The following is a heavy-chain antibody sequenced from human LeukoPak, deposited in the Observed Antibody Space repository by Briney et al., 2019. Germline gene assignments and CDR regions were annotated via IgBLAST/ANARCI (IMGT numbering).Heavy chain of an antibody. CDR1: GFTFSGYA. J-gene: IGHJ6*02. V-gene: IGHV3-7*03. Sequence: GGSLRLSCAASGFTFSGYAMNWVRQAPGKGLEWVASINHNGNVNYYVDSVKGRFTISRDNAKNSLYLQMSNLRAEDTAVYFCARGGGLDVWGQGATVTVSS. CDR2: INHNGNVN. D-gene: IGHD3-16*01. CDR3: ARGGGLDV.